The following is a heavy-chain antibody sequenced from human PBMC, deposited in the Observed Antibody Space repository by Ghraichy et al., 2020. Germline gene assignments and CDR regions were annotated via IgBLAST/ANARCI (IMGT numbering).Heavy chain of an antibody. CDR1: GFTFSSCA. CDR3: AKVGGRDRAILRYFDWSHHPRAEYFQH. Sequence: GGSLRLSCAASGFTFSSCAMSWVRQAPGKGLEWVSAISGSGGSTYYADSVKGRFTISRDNSKNTLYLQMNSLRAEDTAVYYCAKVGGRDRAILRYFDWSHHPRAEYFQHWGQGTLVTVSS. V-gene: IGHV3-23*01. D-gene: IGHD3-9*01. J-gene: IGHJ1*01. CDR2: ISGSGGST.